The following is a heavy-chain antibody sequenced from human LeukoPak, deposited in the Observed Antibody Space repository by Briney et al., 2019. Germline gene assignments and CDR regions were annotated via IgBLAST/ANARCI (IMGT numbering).Heavy chain of an antibody. Sequence: GGSLRLSCAASGFTFSSSSMNWVRQAPGKGLEWVSSISSSSSYIYYADSVKGRFTISRDNAKNSLYLQMNSLRAEDTAVYYCARGSVAAAPDAFDIWGQGTMVTVSS. J-gene: IGHJ3*02. CDR1: GFTFSSSS. CDR3: ARGSVAAAPDAFDI. D-gene: IGHD6-13*01. V-gene: IGHV3-21*01. CDR2: ISSSSSYI.